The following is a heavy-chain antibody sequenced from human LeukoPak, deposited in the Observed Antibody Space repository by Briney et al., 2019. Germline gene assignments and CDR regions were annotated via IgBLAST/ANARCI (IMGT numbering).Heavy chain of an antibody. V-gene: IGHV4-61*02. J-gene: IGHJ4*02. D-gene: IGHD3-22*01. CDR2: IYTSGST. Sequence: SQTLSLTCTVSGGSISSGSYYWSWIRQPAGKGLEWLGCIYTSGSTNYNPSLKSRVTISVDTSKNQFSLKLSSVTAADTAVYYCARLCPPYYYDSSGYYSTDYWGQGTLVTVSS. CDR3: ARLCPPYYYDSSGYYSTDY. CDR1: GGSISSGSYY.